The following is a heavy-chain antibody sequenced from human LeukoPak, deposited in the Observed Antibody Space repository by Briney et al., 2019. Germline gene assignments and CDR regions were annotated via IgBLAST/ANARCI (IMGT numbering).Heavy chain of an antibody. CDR1: GFTFSSYA. D-gene: IGHD3-3*01. Sequence: GGSLRLSCAASGFTFSSYAMSWVRQAPGKGLEWVSVISGSGGSTYYADSVKGRFTISRDNSKNTLYLQMNSLRAEDTAVYYCAKGSYDFWSGDLPGFDPWGQGTLVTVSS. J-gene: IGHJ5*02. CDR3: AKGSYDFWSGDLPGFDP. V-gene: IGHV3-23*01. CDR2: ISGSGGST.